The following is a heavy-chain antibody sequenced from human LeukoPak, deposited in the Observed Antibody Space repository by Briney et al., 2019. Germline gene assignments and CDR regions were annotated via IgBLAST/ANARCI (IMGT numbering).Heavy chain of an antibody. CDR2: ISEDGSRT. J-gene: IGHJ4*02. V-gene: IGHV3-43*02. D-gene: IGHD5-18*01. CDR3: AKDLTQLYLAFDY. Sequence: PGGSLILSCAASGFTFDDYAMHWVRQAPGKGLEWVSLISEDGSRTYYADSVKGRFTISRDNSKNSLYLQMNSLRTEDTALYYCAKDLTQLYLAFDYWGQGTLVTVSS. CDR1: GFTFDDYA.